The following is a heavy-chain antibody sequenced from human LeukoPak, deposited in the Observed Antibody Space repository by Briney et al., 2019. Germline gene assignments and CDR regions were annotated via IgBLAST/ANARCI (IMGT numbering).Heavy chain of an antibody. J-gene: IGHJ6*03. CDR3: ARGRRRRVVRGVIDYYYYMDV. D-gene: IGHD3-10*01. CDR2: MNPNSGNT. CDR1: GYTFTGYY. Sequence: ASVKVSCKASGYTFTGYYMHWVRQATGQGLEWMGWMNPNSGNTGYAQKFQGRVTMTRNTSISTAYMELSSLRSEDTAVYYCARGRRRRVVRGVIDYYYYMDVWGKGTTVTISS. V-gene: IGHV1-8*02.